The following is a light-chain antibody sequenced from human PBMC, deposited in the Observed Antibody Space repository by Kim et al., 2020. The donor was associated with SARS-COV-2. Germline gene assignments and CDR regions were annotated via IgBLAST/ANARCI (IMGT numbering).Light chain of an antibody. CDR2: NVA. V-gene: IGLV2-14*03. CDR3: LSFTDINTWV. Sequence: QSALTQPASVSGSPGQSITISCTGTSSDIGASNYVSWYQHLPGKAPKLMIYNVAERPPGVSDRFSGSKSGSTASLTISGLQAEDEADYYCLSFTDINTWVFGGGTQLTVL. J-gene: IGLJ3*02. CDR1: SSDIGASNY.